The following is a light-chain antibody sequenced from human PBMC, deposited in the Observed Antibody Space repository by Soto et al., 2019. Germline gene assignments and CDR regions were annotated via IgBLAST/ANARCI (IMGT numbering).Light chain of an antibody. CDR1: QDISTS. Sequence: DIQLTQSPSFLSASVGDRVTVSCRASQDISTSLAWFQQKAGKVPQLLVYPASTLQDGVPSRFSGSGSGTYFTLTINNLQADDFAAYYCQQYNSYLYTFGQGTKLEIK. CDR3: QQYNSYLYT. J-gene: IGKJ2*01. CDR2: PAS. V-gene: IGKV1-9*01.